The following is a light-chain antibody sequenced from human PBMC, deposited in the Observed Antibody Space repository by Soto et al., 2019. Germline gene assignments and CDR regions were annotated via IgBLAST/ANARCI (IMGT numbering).Light chain of an antibody. CDR1: SSDVGSYNL. J-gene: IGLJ1*01. CDR3: CSYAGSSTYV. CDR2: EGS. Sequence: QSALTQPASVSGSPGQSISISSTGTSSDVGSYNLVSWYQQHPGKAPKLMIYEGSKRPSGVSNRFSGSKSGNTASLTISGLQAEDESDYYCCSYAGSSTYVFGIGTKLTVL. V-gene: IGLV2-23*01.